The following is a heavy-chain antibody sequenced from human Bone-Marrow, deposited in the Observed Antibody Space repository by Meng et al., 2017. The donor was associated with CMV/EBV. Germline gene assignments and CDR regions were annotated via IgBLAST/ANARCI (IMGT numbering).Heavy chain of an antibody. CDR1: GFTFSSYA. CDR2: IYSGVSST. J-gene: IGHJ4*02. CDR3: AKSMVRGVNEFDY. D-gene: IGHD3-10*01. Sequence: GGSLRLSCAASGFTFSSYAMSWVRQAPGKGLEWVSVIYSGVSSTYYADPVKGRFTISRDNSKTTLYLQMNSLRAEDTAVYYCAKSMVRGVNEFDYWGQGTLVTVSS. V-gene: IGHV3-23*03.